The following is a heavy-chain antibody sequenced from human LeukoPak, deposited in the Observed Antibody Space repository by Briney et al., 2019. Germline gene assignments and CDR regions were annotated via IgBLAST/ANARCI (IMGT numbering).Heavy chain of an antibody. V-gene: IGHV1-2*02. J-gene: IGHJ5*02. CDR1: GYTFTAFY. Sequence: ASVKVSCKASGYTFTAFYIHWVRQAPGQGLEWMGWINPNSGGINYAQKFQGRVTMTRDTSISAAYMQLSSLRSDDTAVYYCARGWNGGSLNWFDPWGQGTLVAVSS. CDR2: INPNSGGI. CDR3: ARGWNGGSLNWFDP. D-gene: IGHD1-26*01.